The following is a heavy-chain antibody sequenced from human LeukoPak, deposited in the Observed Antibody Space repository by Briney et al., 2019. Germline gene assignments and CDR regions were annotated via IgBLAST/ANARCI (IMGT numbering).Heavy chain of an antibody. CDR1: GFTFSSYA. D-gene: IGHD3-22*01. V-gene: IGHV3-23*01. CDR3: AIMHGYYDGSGYWVQ. Sequence: GGSLRLSCAASGFTFSSYAMSWVRQAPGKALEWVSFITTSGGSTSYADSVEGRFTISRDNPRNTLYMQMNSLRDEDTAVYYCAIMHGYYDGSGYWVQWGQGTLVTVSS. CDR2: ITTSGGST. J-gene: IGHJ4*02.